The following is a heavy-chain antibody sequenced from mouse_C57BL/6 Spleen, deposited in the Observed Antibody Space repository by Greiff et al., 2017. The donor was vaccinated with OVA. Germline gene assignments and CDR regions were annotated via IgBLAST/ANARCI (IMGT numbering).Heavy chain of an antibody. D-gene: IGHD2-3*01. CDR1: GFTFSDYG. CDR3: ARDGYYHYWYFDV. CDR2: ISSGSSTI. Sequence: EVKLVESGGGLVKPGGSLKLSCAASGFTFSDYGMHWVRQAPEKGLEWVAYISSGSSTIYYADTVKGRFTISIDNAKNTLFLQMTSLRTEDTAMYYCARDGYYHYWYFDVWGTGTTVTVSS. V-gene: IGHV5-17*01. J-gene: IGHJ1*03.